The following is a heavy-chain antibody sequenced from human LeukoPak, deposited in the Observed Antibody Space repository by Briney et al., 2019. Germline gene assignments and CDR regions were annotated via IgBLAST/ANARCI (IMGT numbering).Heavy chain of an antibody. CDR2: FDPEDGET. V-gene: IGHV1-24*01. CDR3: ATGEGGRWLQLSPIFDY. Sequence: ASVKVSCKVSGYTLTELSMHWVRQAPGKGLEWMGGFDPEDGETIYAQKFQGRVTMTEPTSTDTAYMELSSLRSEDTAVYYCATGEGGRWLQLSPIFDYWGQGTLVTVSS. CDR1: GYTLTELS. J-gene: IGHJ4*02. D-gene: IGHD5-24*01.